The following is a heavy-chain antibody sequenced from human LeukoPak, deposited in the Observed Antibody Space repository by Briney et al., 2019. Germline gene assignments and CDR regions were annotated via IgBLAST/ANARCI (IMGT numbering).Heavy chain of an antibody. CDR1: GFTFSDYY. D-gene: IGHD5-24*01. J-gene: IGHJ4*02. Sequence: GGSLRLSCGASGFTFSDYYMSWIRQTPGKGLEWLAYISTSASSTDYADSVKGRFTVSRDNGKNTLFLQMNSLRAEDTAIYYWVRVKGGWLGEKTYDYLGQGTLVTVSP. CDR3: VRVKGGWLGEKTYDY. V-gene: IGHV3-11*01. CDR2: ISTSASST.